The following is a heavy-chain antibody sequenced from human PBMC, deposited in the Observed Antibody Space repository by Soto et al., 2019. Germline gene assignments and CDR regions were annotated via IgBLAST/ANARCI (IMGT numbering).Heavy chain of an antibody. J-gene: IGHJ4*02. CDR2: IHYSGSI. CDR3: ARHDGSGSYYDY. V-gene: IGHV4-59*08. CDR1: SGSISSYY. Sequence: SETLSLTCTVSSGSISSYYWSWIRQPPGKGLEWIGYIHYSGSINYNPSLKSRVTISVDTSKNQFSLKLSSATAADTAVYYCARHDGSGSYYDYWGQGTLVTVYS. D-gene: IGHD3-10*01.